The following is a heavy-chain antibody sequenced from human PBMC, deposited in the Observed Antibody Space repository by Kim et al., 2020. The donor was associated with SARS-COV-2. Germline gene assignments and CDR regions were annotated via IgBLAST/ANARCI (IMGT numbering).Heavy chain of an antibody. D-gene: IGHD2-2*01. CDR3: AKDRDIVVVPAAPDY. J-gene: IGHJ4*02. Sequence: AVKGRFTISRDNYKDTLYLQMNSLRAEDTAVDYCAKDRDIVVVPAAPDYWGQGTLVTVSS. V-gene: IGHV3-33*06.